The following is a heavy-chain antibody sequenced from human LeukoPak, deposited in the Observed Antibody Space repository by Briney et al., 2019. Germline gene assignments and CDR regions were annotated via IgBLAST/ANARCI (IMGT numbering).Heavy chain of an antibody. CDR3: ARDTHCSSTSCYPALRY. V-gene: IGHV1-2*02. CDR2: INPNSGGT. J-gene: IGHJ4*02. D-gene: IGHD2-2*01. CDR1: GYTFTGYY. Sequence: ASVKVSCKASGYTFTGYYMHWVRQAPGQGLEWMGWINPNSGGTNYAQKFQGGVTMTRDTSISTAYMELSRLRSDDTAVYYCARDTHCSSTSCYPALRYWGQGTLVTVSS.